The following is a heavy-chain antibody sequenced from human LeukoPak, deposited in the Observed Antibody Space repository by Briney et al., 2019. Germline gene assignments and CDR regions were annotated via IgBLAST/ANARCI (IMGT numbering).Heavy chain of an antibody. Sequence: GGSLRLSCAASGFTFSSYAMHWVRQAPGKGLEWVAVISYDGSNKYYADSVKGRFTISRDNSKNTLYLQMNSLRAEDTAVYYCARENGGSGRYGHTYNWFDPWGQGTLVTVSS. CDR3: ARENGGSGRYGHTYNWFDP. CDR1: GFTFSSYA. J-gene: IGHJ5*02. CDR2: ISYDGSNK. V-gene: IGHV3-30-3*01. D-gene: IGHD6-19*01.